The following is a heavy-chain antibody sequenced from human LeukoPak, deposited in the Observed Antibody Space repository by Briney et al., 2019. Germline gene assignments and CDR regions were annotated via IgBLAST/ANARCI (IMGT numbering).Heavy chain of an antibody. V-gene: IGHV3-9*01. J-gene: IGHJ3*02. CDR2: ISWNSGSI. Sequence: PGGSLRLSCAASGFTFDDYAMHWVRQAPGKGLEWVSGISWNSGSIGYADSVKGRFTISRDNAKNSLYLQMNSLRAEDTALYYCAKDNQGVIIKGAFDIWGQGTMVTVSS. CDR1: GFTFDDYA. CDR3: AKDNQGVIIKGAFDI. D-gene: IGHD3-10*01.